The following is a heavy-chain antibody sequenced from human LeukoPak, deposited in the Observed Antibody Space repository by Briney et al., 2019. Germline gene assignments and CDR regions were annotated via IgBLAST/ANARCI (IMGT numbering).Heavy chain of an antibody. CDR2: IYYSGST. V-gene: IGHV4-31*03. Sequence: PSETLSLTCTVSGGSISGGGYYWSWIRQHPGKGLEWIGYIYYSGSTYYNPSLKGRVTISVDTSKNQFSLKLSSVTAADTAEYYCTREEQQLGLDYWGQGTLVTVSS. CDR1: GGSISGGGYY. CDR3: TREEQQLGLDY. D-gene: IGHD6-13*01. J-gene: IGHJ4*02.